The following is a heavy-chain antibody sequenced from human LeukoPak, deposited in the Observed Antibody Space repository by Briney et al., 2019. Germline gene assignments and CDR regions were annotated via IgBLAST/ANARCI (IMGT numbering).Heavy chain of an antibody. CDR1: RFTFSSYA. Sequence: GRSLRLSCAASRFTFSSYAMHWVRQAPGKGLEWVAVISYDGSNKYYADSVKGRFTISRDNSKNTLYLQMNSLRAEDTAVYYCAREKNYDILTGIGMDAWGKGTTVTVSS. V-gene: IGHV3-30*04. D-gene: IGHD3-9*01. CDR2: ISYDGSNK. CDR3: AREKNYDILTGIGMDA. J-gene: IGHJ6*04.